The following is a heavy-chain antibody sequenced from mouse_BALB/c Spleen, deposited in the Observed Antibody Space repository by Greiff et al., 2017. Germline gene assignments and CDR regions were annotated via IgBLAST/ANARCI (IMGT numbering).Heavy chain of an antibody. D-gene: IGHD2-3*01. J-gene: IGHJ3*01. V-gene: IGHV14-3*02. CDR3: ALYDGYYEAY. CDR2: IDPANGNT. CDR1: GFNIKDTY. Sequence: VQLQQSGAELVKPGASVKLSCTASGFNIKDTYMHWVKQRPEQGLEWIGRIDPANGNTKYDPKFQGKATITADTSSNTAYLQLSLTSEDTAVYYCALYDGYYEAYWGQGTLVTVSA.